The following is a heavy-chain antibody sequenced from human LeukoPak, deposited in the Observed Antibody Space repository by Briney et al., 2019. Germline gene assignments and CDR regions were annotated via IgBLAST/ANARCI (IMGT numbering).Heavy chain of an antibody. V-gene: IGHV4-34*01. J-gene: IGHJ4*02. Sequence: SETLSLTCAVYGGSFSGSFSGSYWSWIRQPPGKGREWIGDINHSGYTNYNPSVKSRVTISVDTSKNHFSLRLSSVTAADTAVYYCAKNFDLWGQGTLVTVSS. CDR3: AKNFDL. CDR1: GGSFSGSFSGSY. CDR2: INHSGYT.